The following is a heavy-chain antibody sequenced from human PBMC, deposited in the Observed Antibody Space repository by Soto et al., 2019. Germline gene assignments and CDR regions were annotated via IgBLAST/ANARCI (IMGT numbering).Heavy chain of an antibody. Sequence: SETLYLTCAVYGGSFSGYYWSWIRQPPGKGLEWIGEINHSGSTNYNPSLKSRVTISVDTSNNQFSLKLSSVTAADTAVYYCARFRVYYYGSGSYWDSNHYYYGMDVWGQGTTVTVSS. J-gene: IGHJ6*02. CDR1: GGSFSGYY. D-gene: IGHD3-10*01. V-gene: IGHV4-34*01. CDR3: ARFRVYYYGSGSYWDSNHYYYGMDV. CDR2: INHSGST.